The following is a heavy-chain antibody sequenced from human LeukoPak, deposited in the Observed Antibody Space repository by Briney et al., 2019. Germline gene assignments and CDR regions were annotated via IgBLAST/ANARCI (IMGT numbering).Heavy chain of an antibody. CDR3: AKATHTIRADYKPLDL. D-gene: IGHD4-11*01. Sequence: SETLSLTCTLYGGSISSYFWSWLRQPAGKGLEWIGRIYTSGSTTYNPSLKGRVTMSVDTSKDQFSLKLSSVTAGDTARYYCAKATHTIRADYKPLDLWGQGTLVTV. J-gene: IGHJ4*02. CDR1: GGSISSYF. CDR2: IYTSGST. V-gene: IGHV4-4*07.